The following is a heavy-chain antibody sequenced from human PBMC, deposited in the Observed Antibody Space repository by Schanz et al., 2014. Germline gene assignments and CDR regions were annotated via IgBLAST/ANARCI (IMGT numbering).Heavy chain of an antibody. J-gene: IGHJ4*02. CDR2: ISSSGSTI. V-gene: IGHV3-11*01. CDR1: GFTFSDYY. Sequence: PGGSLRLSCAASGFTFSDYYMSWIRQAPGKGLEWVSYISSSGSTIYYADSVKGRFTISRDNAKNSLYLQMNSLRAEDTALYYCAKDGIMVQGVIWERYFDSWGQGTLVTVSS. D-gene: IGHD3-10*01. CDR3: AKDGIMVQGVIWERYFDS.